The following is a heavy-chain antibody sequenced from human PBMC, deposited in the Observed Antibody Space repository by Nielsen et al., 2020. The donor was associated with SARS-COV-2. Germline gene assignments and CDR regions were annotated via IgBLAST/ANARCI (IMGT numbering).Heavy chain of an antibody. Sequence: GGSLRLSCAASGFTFFSYWMNWVRQAPGKGLEWVSYISSSSSTIYYADSVKGRFTISRDNAKNSLYLQMNSLRDEDTAVYYCAILEPTYYYYGMDVWGQGTTVTVSS. D-gene: IGHD1-1*01. CDR2: ISSSSSTI. J-gene: IGHJ6*02. CDR1: GFTFFSYW. CDR3: AILEPTYYYYGMDV. V-gene: IGHV3-48*02.